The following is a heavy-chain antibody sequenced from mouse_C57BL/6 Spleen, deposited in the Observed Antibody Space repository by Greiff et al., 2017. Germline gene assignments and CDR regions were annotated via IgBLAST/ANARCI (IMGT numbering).Heavy chain of an antibody. Sequence: LQQSGPGLVQPSQSLSITCTVSGFSLTSYGVHWVRQSPGKGLEWLGVIWRGGSTDYNAAFISRLSISKDNSKSQVFFKMNSLQADDTAIYYCARNDDWDYAMDYWGQGTSVTVSS. V-gene: IGHV2-2*01. D-gene: IGHD4-1*01. CDR1: GFSLTSYG. CDR2: IWRGGST. J-gene: IGHJ4*01. CDR3: ARNDDWDYAMDY.